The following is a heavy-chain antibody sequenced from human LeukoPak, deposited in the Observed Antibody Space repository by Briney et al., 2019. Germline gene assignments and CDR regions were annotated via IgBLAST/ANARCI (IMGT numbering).Heavy chain of an antibody. Sequence: GASVKVSCKASGYTFTGYYMHWVRQAPGQGLEWMGWINPNSGGTNYAQKFQGRVTMTRDTSISTAYMELSRLRSDDTAVYYCASAMYSSSWYSIGYYYYMDVWGKGTTVTVSS. CDR3: ASAMYSSSWYSIGYYYYMDV. CDR1: GYTFTGYY. CDR2: INPNSGGT. J-gene: IGHJ6*03. V-gene: IGHV1-2*02. D-gene: IGHD6-13*01.